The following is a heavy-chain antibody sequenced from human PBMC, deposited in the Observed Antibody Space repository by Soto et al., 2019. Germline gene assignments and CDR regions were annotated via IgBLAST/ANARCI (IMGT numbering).Heavy chain of an antibody. Sequence: SETLSLTCTVSGGSISSYYWSWIRQTPGKGLEWIGYIFYFGSTNYNPSLKSRVTLSIDTSKNQLSLKLSSVTAADTAVYYCARHAPDFDWLSQFDYWGQGTLVTVSS. CDR2: IFYFGST. CDR1: GGSISSYY. J-gene: IGHJ4*02. V-gene: IGHV4-59*08. D-gene: IGHD3-9*01. CDR3: ARHAPDFDWLSQFDY.